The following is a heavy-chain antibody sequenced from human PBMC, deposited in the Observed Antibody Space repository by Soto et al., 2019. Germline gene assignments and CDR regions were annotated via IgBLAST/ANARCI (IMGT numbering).Heavy chain of an antibody. CDR2: FDPEDGAT. CDR3: ATALSYSCGWSPFDY. D-gene: IGHD6-19*01. Sequence: ASVKVSCKVSGYTLTELSMHWVRQAPGKGLEWMGGFDPEDGATIYAQKFQGRVTMTEDTSTDTAYMELSSLRSEDTAVYYCATALSYSCGWSPFDYWGQGHLVTVSS. CDR1: GYTLTELS. J-gene: IGHJ4*02. V-gene: IGHV1-24*01.